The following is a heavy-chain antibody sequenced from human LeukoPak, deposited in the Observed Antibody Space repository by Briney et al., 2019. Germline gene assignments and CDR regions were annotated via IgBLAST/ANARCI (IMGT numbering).Heavy chain of an antibody. CDR2: IYYSGST. D-gene: IGHD6-13*01. V-gene: IGHV4-39*07. CDR1: GGSIRSSSYY. Sequence: SETLSLTCTVSGGSIRSSSYYWGWIRQPPGKGLEWIGSIYYSGSTYYNPSLKSRVTISLDTSKNQFSLKLSSVTAADTAVYYCARDQKYSSSWYGYYYMDVWGKGTTVTVSS. J-gene: IGHJ6*03. CDR3: ARDQKYSSSWYGYYYMDV.